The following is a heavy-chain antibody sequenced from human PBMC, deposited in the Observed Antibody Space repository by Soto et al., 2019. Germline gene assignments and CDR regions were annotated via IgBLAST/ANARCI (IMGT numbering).Heavy chain of an antibody. CDR2: INAGNGNT. CDR3: AGHYCSGGSCYVNWFDP. V-gene: IGHV1-3*01. J-gene: IGHJ5*02. D-gene: IGHD2-15*01. Sequence: GSVKVSCKASGYTFTSYAMHWVRQAPGQRLEWMGWINAGNGNTKYSQKFQGRVTITRDTSASTAYMELSSLRSEDTVVYYCAGHYCSGGSCYVNWFDPWGQGTLVTVSS. CDR1: GYTFTSYA.